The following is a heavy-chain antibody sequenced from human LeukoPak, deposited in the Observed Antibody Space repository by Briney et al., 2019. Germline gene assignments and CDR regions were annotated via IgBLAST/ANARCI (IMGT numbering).Heavy chain of an antibody. CDR3: ATKGLVSVRSRYHFDY. D-gene: IGHD2-2*01. V-gene: IGHV3-23*01. CDR1: GFTLSSYA. Sequence: GGSLRLSCAASGFTLSSYAMSWVRRARGKGLEWVSAISGDGRITHHADSVKGRFTISRGNSKNTLYLQMNSLRAEDTAIYYCATKGLVSVRSRYHFDYWGQGTLVTVSS. CDR2: ISGDGRIT. J-gene: IGHJ4*02.